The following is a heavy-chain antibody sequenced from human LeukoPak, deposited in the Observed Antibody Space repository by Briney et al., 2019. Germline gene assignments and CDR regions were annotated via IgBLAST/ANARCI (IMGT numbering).Heavy chain of an antibody. CDR1: GGSISSSSYC. Sequence: PSETLSLTCTVSGGSISSSSYCWGWIRQPPGKGLEWIGYIYYSGSTYYNPSLKSRVTISVDTSKNQFSLKLSSVTAADTAVYYCARDPTSRDGSVGENDYWGQGTLVTVSS. V-gene: IGHV4-31*03. D-gene: IGHD5-24*01. CDR3: ARDPTSRDGSVGENDY. J-gene: IGHJ4*02. CDR2: IYYSGST.